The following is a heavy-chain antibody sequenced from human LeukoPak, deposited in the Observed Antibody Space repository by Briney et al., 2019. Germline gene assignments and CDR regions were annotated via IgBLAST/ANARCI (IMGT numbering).Heavy chain of an antibody. D-gene: IGHD4-17*01. CDR3: ARDYGYGDYYRWFDP. CDR1: GGPHSICDYY. V-gene: IGHV4-30-4*02. Sequence: SDTLSLTCTVSGGPHSICDYYWTPIPRPPGRGLEWIGYIYYSGSTYYHPSLKSRVTISVDTYKTQFSLKLSSVTAADTAVYYCARDYGYGDYYRWFDPWGQGTLVTVSS. J-gene: IGHJ5*02. CDR2: IYYSGST.